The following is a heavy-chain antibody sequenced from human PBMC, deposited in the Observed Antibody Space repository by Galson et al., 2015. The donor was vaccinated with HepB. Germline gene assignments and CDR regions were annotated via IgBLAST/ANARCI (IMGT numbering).Heavy chain of an antibody. Sequence: PALVKPTQPLTLTCTFSGFSLSTSGMCVSWLRQPPGKALEWLARIDWDDDKYYSTSLKTRLTISKDTSKNQVVLTMTNMDPVDTATYYCARTASCYTSFLVDYWGQGTLVTVSS. D-gene: IGHD2-2*02. J-gene: IGHJ4*02. CDR2: IDWDDDK. CDR3: ARTASCYTSFLVDY. V-gene: IGHV2-70*11. CDR1: GFSLSTSGMC.